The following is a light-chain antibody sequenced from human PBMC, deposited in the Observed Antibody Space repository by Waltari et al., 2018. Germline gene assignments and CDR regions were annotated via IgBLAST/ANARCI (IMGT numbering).Light chain of an antibody. CDR2: DVS. Sequence: QSALTQPASLSGSPGHSITISRTGTSSDVGSYKYVSWYQQHPGKAPKLIIYDVSNRPSGVSNRFSGSKSVNTASLTISGLQAEDEADYYCSSYTSNSTPYVFGTGTKVSVL. V-gene: IGLV2-14*03. CDR3: SSYTSNSTPYV. J-gene: IGLJ1*01. CDR1: SSDVGSYKY.